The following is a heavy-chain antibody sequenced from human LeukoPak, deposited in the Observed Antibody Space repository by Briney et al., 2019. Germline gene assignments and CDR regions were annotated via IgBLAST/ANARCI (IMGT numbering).Heavy chain of an antibody. CDR3: AREILAPGKTHDY. V-gene: IGHV3-74*01. CDR1: GFTFSNYA. Sequence: GGSLRLSCAASGFTFSNYAMNWVRQAPGKGLVWVSRINDDGSATFYADSVKGRFTISRDNAKNTLFLQMSSLRAEDTAVYFCAREILAPGKTHDYWGQGTLVTVSS. J-gene: IGHJ4*02. CDR2: INDDGSAT.